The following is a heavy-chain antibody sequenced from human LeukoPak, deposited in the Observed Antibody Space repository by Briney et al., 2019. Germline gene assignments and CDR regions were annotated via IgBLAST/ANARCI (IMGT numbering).Heavy chain of an antibody. Sequence: PGGSLRLSCAASGFTFSSYAMSWVRQAPVKELEWVSAISGSGGSTYYADSVKGRFTISRDNSKNTLYLQLNSLRVEDTAVYYCAKEGGSGTSHLIVDNWGQGTLVTVSS. V-gene: IGHV3-23*01. J-gene: IGHJ4*02. CDR1: GFTFSSYA. D-gene: IGHD2-2*01. CDR2: ISGSGGST. CDR3: AKEGGSGTSHLIVDN.